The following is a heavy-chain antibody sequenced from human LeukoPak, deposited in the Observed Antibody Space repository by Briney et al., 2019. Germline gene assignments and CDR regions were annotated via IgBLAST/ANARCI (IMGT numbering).Heavy chain of an antibody. CDR3: ARDGRLYDSSGYYYSWYFDL. V-gene: IGHV6-1*01. J-gene: IGHJ2*01. D-gene: IGHD3-22*01. CDR1: GDSVSSNSAA. CDR2: TYYRSKWYN. Sequence: SQTLSLTCAISGDSVSSNSAAWNWIRQSPSRGLEWLGRTYYRSKWYNDYAVSVKSRITINPGTSKNQFSLQLNSVTPEDTAVYYCARDGRLYDSSGYYYSWYFDLWGRGTLVTVSS.